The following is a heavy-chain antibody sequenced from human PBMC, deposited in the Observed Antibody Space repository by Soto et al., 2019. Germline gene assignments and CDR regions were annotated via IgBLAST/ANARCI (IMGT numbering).Heavy chain of an antibody. V-gene: IGHV3-23*01. D-gene: IGHD2-2*03. CDR3: AKMEGMDPWAYSFDY. CDR1: GFTCSDFA. J-gene: IGHJ4*02. Sequence: EVQVLESGGGWVQPGGSLRLSCAATGFTCSDFAMSWVRQAPGKGLEWVSRIYGGGNGPHYADSVKGRVTISRDNSKNTLYLQMNSLRAEDTAVYYCAKMEGMDPWAYSFDYWGQGTLVTVSS. CDR2: IYGGGNGP.